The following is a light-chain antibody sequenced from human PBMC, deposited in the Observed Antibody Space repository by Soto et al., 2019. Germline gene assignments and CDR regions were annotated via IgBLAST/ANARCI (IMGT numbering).Light chain of an antibody. CDR2: DVT. CDR1: SSDVGGYNF. J-gene: IGLJ1*01. V-gene: IGLV2-11*01. Sequence: QSVLTQPRSVSGSPGQSVTISCTGTSSDVGGYNFVSWYQQHPGKAPKLMIFDVTERPSGVPDRFSGFKSGNTASLTISGLQADDEADYYCCSYAGPYTSVFGTGTKSPS. CDR3: CSYAGPYTSV.